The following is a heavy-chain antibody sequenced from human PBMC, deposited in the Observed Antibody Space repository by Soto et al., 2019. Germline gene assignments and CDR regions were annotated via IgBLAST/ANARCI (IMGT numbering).Heavy chain of an antibody. J-gene: IGHJ6*02. CDR2: MNPNSGNT. CDR1: GYTFTSYD. CDR3: ARGRGSQLERRKGRSYYYYGMDV. D-gene: IGHD1-1*01. V-gene: IGHV1-8*01. Sequence: QVQLVQSGAEVKKPGASVKVSCKASGYTFTSYDINWVRQATGQGLEWMGWMNPNSGNTGYAQKFQGRVTMTRNTSISKAYMELSSLRSEDTAVYYCARGRGSQLERRKGRSYYYYGMDVWGQGTTVTVSS.